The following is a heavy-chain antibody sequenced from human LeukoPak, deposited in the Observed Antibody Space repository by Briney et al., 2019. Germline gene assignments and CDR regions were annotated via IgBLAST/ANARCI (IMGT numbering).Heavy chain of an antibody. CDR3: AKGGLWYSDGIAV. Sequence: GGSLRLSCAASGFTFSNYAMSWVRQAPGKGLEWVSTISGGADSTYYAVSVRDRFTISRDDSKNTLYLHMNSLRVEDTAVYYCAKGGLWYSDGIAVWGQGTTVTVSS. CDR1: GFTFSNYA. D-gene: IGHD4/OR15-4a*01. J-gene: IGHJ6*02. CDR2: ISGGADST. V-gene: IGHV3-23*01.